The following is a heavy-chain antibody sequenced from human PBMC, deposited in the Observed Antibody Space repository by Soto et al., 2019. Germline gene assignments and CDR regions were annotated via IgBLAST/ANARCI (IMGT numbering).Heavy chain of an antibody. V-gene: IGHV4-59*01. CDR1: GGSISSYY. D-gene: IGHD5-12*01. CDR2: IYYSGST. J-gene: IGHJ4*02. Sequence: TLSLTCTVSGGSISSYYWSWIRRPPGKGLEWIGYIYYSGSTNYDPSLKSRVTISVDTSKNQFSLKLSSVTAADTAVYYCARRNVDIVATSYFDYWGKGTLVTVSS. CDR3: ARRNVDIVATSYFDY.